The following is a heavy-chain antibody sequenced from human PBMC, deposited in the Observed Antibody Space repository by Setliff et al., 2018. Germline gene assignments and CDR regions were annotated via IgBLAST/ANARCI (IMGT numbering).Heavy chain of an antibody. J-gene: IGHJ4*02. V-gene: IGHV3-7*01. CDR3: ARSENCFSTHCSPYDY. Sequence: GGSLRLSCAASGFTFSNYWMTWVRQAPGKGLEWVANIKQDGSEKYYVDSVKGRFTISRDNAQNSLYLQMNSLRAEDTATYYCARSENCFSTHCSPYDYWGQGTLVTVSS. CDR1: GFTFSNYW. D-gene: IGHD2-2*01. CDR2: IKQDGSEK.